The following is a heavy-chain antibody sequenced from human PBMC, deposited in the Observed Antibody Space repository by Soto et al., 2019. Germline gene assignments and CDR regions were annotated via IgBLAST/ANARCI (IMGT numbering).Heavy chain of an antibody. D-gene: IGHD3-16*01. CDR1: GVTFSSYG. Sequence: SLKRACAASGVTFSSYGMHGVRQAPGKGLEWVAFIWHDGGNKFYAESVKGRFTISRDNSKNTLYLQMTSLSAEDTAMYYCARDGDVNTGFGKGYWGQGTLVTVSS. CDR2: IWHDGGNK. V-gene: IGHV3-33*01. J-gene: IGHJ4*02. CDR3: ARDGDVNTGFGKGY.